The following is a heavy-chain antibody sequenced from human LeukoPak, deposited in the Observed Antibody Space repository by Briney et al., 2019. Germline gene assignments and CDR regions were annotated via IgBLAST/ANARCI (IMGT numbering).Heavy chain of an antibody. CDR1: GGSITSYF. Sequence: SETLSLTCTVSGGSITSYFWTWIRQPAGKGLEWIGRIYSSGSTNYNPSLKSRVTMSVDTSKNQFSLKLGSVTAADTAVYYCARDRALDSTQGVDYGMDVWGQGTTVTVSS. V-gene: IGHV4-4*07. J-gene: IGHJ6*02. CDR3: ARDRALDSTQGVDYGMDV. D-gene: IGHD2/OR15-2a*01. CDR2: IYSSGST.